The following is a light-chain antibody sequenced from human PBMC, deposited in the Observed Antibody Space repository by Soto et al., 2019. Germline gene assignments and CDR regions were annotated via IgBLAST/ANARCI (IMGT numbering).Light chain of an antibody. CDR3: SSYAGTNTWV. V-gene: IGLV2-14*01. J-gene: IGLJ3*02. CDR2: EVS. CDR1: SSDVGGYNY. Sequence: QPASVSGSPGQSITISCTGTSSDVGGYNYVSWYQQHPGKAPKLMIYEVSNRPSGVSNRFSGSKSGNTASLTISGLQAEDEADYYCSSYAGTNTWVFGGGTKVTVL.